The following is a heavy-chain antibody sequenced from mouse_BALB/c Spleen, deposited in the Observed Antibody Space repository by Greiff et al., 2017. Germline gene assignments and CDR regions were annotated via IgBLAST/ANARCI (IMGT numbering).Heavy chain of an antibody. CDR1: GFTFSSYT. Sequence: DVMLVESGGGLVKPGGSLKLSCAASGFTFSSYTMSWVRQTPEKRLEWVATISSGGSYTYYPDSVKGRFTISRDNAKNTLYLQMSSLKSEDTAMYYCTREGNYRYDEDYAMDYWGQGTSVTVSS. D-gene: IGHD2-14*01. CDR3: TREGNYRYDEDYAMDY. V-gene: IGHV5-6-4*01. CDR2: ISSGGSYT. J-gene: IGHJ4*01.